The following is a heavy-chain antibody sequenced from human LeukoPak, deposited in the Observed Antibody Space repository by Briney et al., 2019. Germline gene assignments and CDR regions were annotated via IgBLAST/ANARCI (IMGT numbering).Heavy chain of an antibody. J-gene: IGHJ6*03. D-gene: IGHD3-3*01. V-gene: IGHV3-21*01. CDR2: ISSSSSYI. CDR1: GFTFSSYS. Sequence: PGGSLRLSCAASGFTFSSYSMNWVRQAPGKGLEWVSSISSSSSYIYYADSVKGRFTISRDNAKNSLYLQMNSLRAEDTAVYYCAREQGSRRYYDFWSGYYTEEGFSYYMDVWGKGTTVTVSS. CDR3: AREQGSRRYYDFWSGYYTEEGFSYYMDV.